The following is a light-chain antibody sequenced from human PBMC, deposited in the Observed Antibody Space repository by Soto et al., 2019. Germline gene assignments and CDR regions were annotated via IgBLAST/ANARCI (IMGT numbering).Light chain of an antibody. V-gene: IGKV4-1*01. Sequence: DIVMTQSPASLAVSLGERATINCKSSQSVLYSSNNKNYLTWYQQKPGQPPKLLIYWASTRESGVPDRFSGSGSGTDFTLTISSLQAEDVAVYYCQQYYSTPLTFGGVTKVEL. J-gene: IGKJ4*01. CDR3: QQYYSTPLT. CDR1: QSVLYSSNNKNY. CDR2: WAS.